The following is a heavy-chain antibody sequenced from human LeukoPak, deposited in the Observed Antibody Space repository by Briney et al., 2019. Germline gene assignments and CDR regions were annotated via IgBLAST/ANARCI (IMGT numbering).Heavy chain of an antibody. CDR3: ARGGYYYDSSGYSPFDY. J-gene: IGHJ4*02. CDR1: GGSIGSSSYY. Sequence: SETLSLTCTVSGGSIGSSSYYWGWIRQPPGKGLEWIGSIYYSGSTYYNPSLKSRVTISVDTSKNQFSLKLSSVTAADTAVYYCARGGYYYDSSGYSPFDYWGQGTLVTVSS. D-gene: IGHD3-22*01. CDR2: IYYSGST. V-gene: IGHV4-39*07.